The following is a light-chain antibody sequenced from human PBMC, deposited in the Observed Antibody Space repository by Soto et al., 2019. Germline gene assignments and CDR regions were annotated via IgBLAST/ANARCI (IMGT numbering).Light chain of an antibody. Sequence: EIVLTQSPATLALSPGERATLSCGASQSINNNYLAWYQQKPGLAPRLLIYDASTRAAGIPDRFSGSGSGTDFTLTISRLEPEVFTVSSSTEFDTLSPFGG. CDR1: QSINNNY. V-gene: IGKV3D-20*01. CDR2: DAS. CDR3: TEFDTLSP. J-gene: IGKJ4*01.